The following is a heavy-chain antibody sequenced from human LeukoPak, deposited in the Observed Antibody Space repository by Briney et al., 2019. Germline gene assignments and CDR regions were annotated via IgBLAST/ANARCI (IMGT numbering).Heavy chain of an antibody. Sequence: PGRSLRLSCAASGFTFSSYAMHWVRQAPGKGLEWVAVISYLWSNKYYADSVKGRFTISRDNSKNTLYLQMNSLRAEDTAVYYCARARYDSSGSYHPGQNYYDGMDVWGQGTTVTVSS. V-gene: IGHV3-30-3*01. CDR2: ISYLWSNK. CDR1: GFTFSSYA. D-gene: IGHD3-22*01. CDR3: ARARYDSSGSYHPGQNYYDGMDV. J-gene: IGHJ6*02.